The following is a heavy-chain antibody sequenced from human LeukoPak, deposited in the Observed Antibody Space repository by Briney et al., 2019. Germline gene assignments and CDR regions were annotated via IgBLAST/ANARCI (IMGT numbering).Heavy chain of an antibody. CDR2: IYPGDSDT. CDR3: ASSYSSSWYVEGPY. J-gene: IGHJ4*02. Sequence: GESLKISCQASGYKITSHWIAWVRQMPGKSPEWMGIIYPGDSDTRYSPSFQGQVTISADKSISTAYLQWSSLKASDTAMYYCASSYSSSWYVEGPYWGQGTLVTVSS. V-gene: IGHV5-51*01. D-gene: IGHD6-13*01. CDR1: GYKITSHW.